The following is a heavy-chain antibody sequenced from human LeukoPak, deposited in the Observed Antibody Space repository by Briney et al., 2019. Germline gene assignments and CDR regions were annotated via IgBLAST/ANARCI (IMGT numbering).Heavy chain of an antibody. V-gene: IGHV1-18*01. CDR3: ARVVGFGELYQTRYYYFDY. D-gene: IGHD3-10*01. Sequence: ASVKVSCKASGYTFTSYGISWVRQAPGQGLEWMGWISAYNGNTNYAQKLQGRVTMTTDTSTSTAYMELRSLRSDDTAVYYCARVVGFGELYQTRYYYFDYWGQGTLVTVSS. CDR2: ISAYNGNT. CDR1: GYTFTSYG. J-gene: IGHJ4*02.